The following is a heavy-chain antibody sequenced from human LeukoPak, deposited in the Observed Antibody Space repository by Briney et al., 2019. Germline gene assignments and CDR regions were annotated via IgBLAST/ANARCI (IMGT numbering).Heavy chain of an antibody. Sequence: SQTLSLTCAISGDSVSSNSAAWNWIRQSPSRGLEWLGRTYYRSKWYNDYAVSVKSRITINPDTSKNQFSLQLSSVTPEDTAVYYCARGERQQLGNWFDPWGQGTLVTVSS. CDR2: TYYRSKWYN. D-gene: IGHD6-13*01. V-gene: IGHV6-1*01. CDR3: ARGERQQLGNWFDP. CDR1: GDSVSSNSAA. J-gene: IGHJ5*02.